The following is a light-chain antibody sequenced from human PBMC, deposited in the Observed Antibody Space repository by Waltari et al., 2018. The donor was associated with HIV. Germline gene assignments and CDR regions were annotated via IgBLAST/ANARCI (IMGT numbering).Light chain of an antibody. Sequence: EIVMTQSPGTLSLSPGERATLSCRATQSIRSIDLAWYQQKPGQAPRLLIYAASSRATGTPDRFSGSGSGTDFTLTISRLEPEDFAVYYCQLYGGSPWTFGQGTKVEI. CDR2: AAS. V-gene: IGKV3-20*01. CDR3: QLYGGSPWT. J-gene: IGKJ1*01. CDR1: QSIRSID.